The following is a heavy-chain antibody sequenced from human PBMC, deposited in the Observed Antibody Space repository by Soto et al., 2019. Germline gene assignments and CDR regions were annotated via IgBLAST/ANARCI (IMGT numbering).Heavy chain of an antibody. D-gene: IGHD1-26*01. CDR3: ASSGSWGDLLNPGNY. Sequence: QVQLVQSGAEVKKPGSSVKVSCKASGGTFSSYAISWVRQAPGQGLEWMGGIIPIFGTANYAQKFQGRVTIPADESTSTAYMELSSLRSEDTAVYYCASSGSWGDLLNPGNYWGQGTLVTVSS. V-gene: IGHV1-69*01. J-gene: IGHJ4*02. CDR2: IIPIFGTA. CDR1: GGTFSSYA.